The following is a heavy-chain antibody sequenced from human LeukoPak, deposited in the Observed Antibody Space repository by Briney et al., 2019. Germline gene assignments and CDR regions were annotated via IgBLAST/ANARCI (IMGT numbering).Heavy chain of an antibody. CDR3: ARRKEGNWFDP. CDR2: IYYSGST. Sequence: PSETLSLTCTVSGGSISSSSYYWGWIRQPPGKGLEWIGSIYYSGSTYYNPSLKSRVTISVDTSKNQFSLKLSSVTAADTAVYYCARRKEGNWFDPWGQGTLVTVSS. J-gene: IGHJ5*02. CDR1: GGSISSSSYY. V-gene: IGHV4-39*07.